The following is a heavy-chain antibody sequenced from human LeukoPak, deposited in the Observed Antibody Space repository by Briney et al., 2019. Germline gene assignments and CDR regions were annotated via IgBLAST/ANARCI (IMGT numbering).Heavy chain of an antibody. D-gene: IGHD2-15*01. V-gene: IGHV4-4*07. CDR1: GGSISSYY. CDR2: IYTSGST. J-gene: IGHJ6*03. Sequence: SETLSLTCTVSGGSISSYYWSWIRQPAGKGLEWIGRIYTSGSTNYSPSLKSRVTMSVDTSKNQFSLKLSSVTAADTAVYYCAREEDIVFYGYYYYYMDVWGKGTTVTVSS. CDR3: AREEDIVFYGYYYYYMDV.